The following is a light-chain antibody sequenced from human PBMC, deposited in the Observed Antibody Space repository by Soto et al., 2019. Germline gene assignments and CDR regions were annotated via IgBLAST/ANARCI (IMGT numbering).Light chain of an antibody. J-gene: IGKJ2*01. Sequence: EIVMTQSPATLSVSPGERATLSCRASQSVGSNLAWYQQKPGQAPRLLIYGASTRATGIPARFSGSGSGTEFTLTISSLQSEDVAVYYCQQYDNWPPYTFGQGTNLEIK. CDR1: QSVGSN. V-gene: IGKV3-15*01. CDR2: GAS. CDR3: QQYDNWPPYT.